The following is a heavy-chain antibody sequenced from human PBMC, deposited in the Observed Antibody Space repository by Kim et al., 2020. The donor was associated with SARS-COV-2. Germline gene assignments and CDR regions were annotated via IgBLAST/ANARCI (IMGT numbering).Heavy chain of an antibody. Sequence: TPTPQSRPTISVYTSKNQCSLKLSSVTAADTAVYYCARFTAMGLEDAFDIWGQGTMVTVSS. J-gene: IGHJ3*02. CDR3: ARFTAMGLEDAFDI. V-gene: IGHV4-59*01. D-gene: IGHD5-18*01.